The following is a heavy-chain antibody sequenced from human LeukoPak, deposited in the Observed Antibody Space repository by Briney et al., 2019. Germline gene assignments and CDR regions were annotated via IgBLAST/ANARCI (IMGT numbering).Heavy chain of an antibody. CDR3: ARSSIPGRWYFDL. D-gene: IGHD3-10*01. J-gene: IGHJ2*01. CDR1: GFTFSSFP. Sequence: GGSLRLSCAVSGFTFSSFPFHWVRQAPGKGLEWVAAISTDGSYKYHGDSVKGRFTISRDNPMNTLYLQMNGLRPDDTAVYYCARSSIPGRWYFDLWGRGTLVTVSS. V-gene: IGHV3-30*04. CDR2: ISTDGSYK.